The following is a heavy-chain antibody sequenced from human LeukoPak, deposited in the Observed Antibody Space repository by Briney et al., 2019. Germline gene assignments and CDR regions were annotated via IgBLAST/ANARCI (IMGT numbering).Heavy chain of an antibody. CDR3: ARGAGIAVAGDFDY. D-gene: IGHD6-19*01. CDR2: FYTSGST. Sequence: SETLSLTCTVSGGSISSYYWSWIRQPAGKGLEWIGRFYTSGSTKYNPSLKSRVTMSEDTSKNQFSLKLSSVTAADTAVYYCARGAGIAVAGDFDYWGQGTLVTVSS. J-gene: IGHJ4*02. CDR1: GGSISSYY. V-gene: IGHV4-4*07.